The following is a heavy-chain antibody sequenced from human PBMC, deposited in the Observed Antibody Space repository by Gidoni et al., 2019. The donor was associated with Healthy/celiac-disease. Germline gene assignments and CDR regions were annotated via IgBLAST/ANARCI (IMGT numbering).Heavy chain of an antibody. Sequence: QLQLQESGPGLVKPSSTLSLTCTVPGGSLTSSSYYWGWIRQPPGKGLEWIGSIYYSGSTYYNPSLKSRVTISVDTSKNQFSLKLSSVTAADTAVYYCARPTRYSSSWYFDYWGQGTLVTVSS. CDR1: GGSLTSSSYY. CDR2: IYYSGST. CDR3: ARPTRYSSSWYFDY. J-gene: IGHJ4*02. D-gene: IGHD6-13*01. V-gene: IGHV4-39*01.